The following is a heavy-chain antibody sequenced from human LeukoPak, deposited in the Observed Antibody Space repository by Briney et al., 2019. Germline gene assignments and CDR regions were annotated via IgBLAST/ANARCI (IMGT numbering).Heavy chain of an antibody. CDR3: ARDQAYFDY. V-gene: IGHV3-33*08. J-gene: IGHJ4*02. Sequence: PGESLRLSCAASGFTFSTYSMNWVRQAPGKGLEWVAVIWYDGSNKYYADSVKGRFTISRDNSKNTLYLQMNSLRTEDTAVYYRARDQAYFDYWGQGTLVTVSS. CDR2: IWYDGSNK. CDR1: GFTFSTYS.